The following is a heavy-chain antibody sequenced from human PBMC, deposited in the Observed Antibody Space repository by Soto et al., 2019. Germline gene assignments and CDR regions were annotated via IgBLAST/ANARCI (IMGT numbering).Heavy chain of an antibody. CDR1: GFTFSNCA. D-gene: IGHD4-17*01. CDR3: ASGPGQDNTNYGFYYYYYMDV. V-gene: IGHV3-23*01. Sequence: GGSLRLSCAASGFTFSNCAMSWVRQAPGKGLEWVSSISGGGGSTYYADSVKGRFGIFRANSQNTLYLQMNSLRAEDTAVSYCASGPGQDNTNYGFYYYYYMDVWGKGTTVTVSS. CDR2: ISGGGGST. J-gene: IGHJ6*03.